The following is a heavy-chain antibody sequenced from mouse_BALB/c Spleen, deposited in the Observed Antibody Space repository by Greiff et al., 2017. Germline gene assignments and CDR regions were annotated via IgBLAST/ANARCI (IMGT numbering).Heavy chain of an antibody. D-gene: IGHD2-1*01. V-gene: IGHV5-17*02. CDR1: GFTFSSFG. Sequence: EVKLMESGGGLVQPGGSRKLSCAASGFTFSSFGMHWVRQAPEKGLEWVAYISSGSSTIYYADTVKGRFTISRDNPKNTLFLQMTSLRSEDTAMYYCARSGIYYGNYDAMDYWGQGTSVTVSS. CDR3: ARSGIYYGNYDAMDY. CDR2: ISSGSSTI. J-gene: IGHJ4*01.